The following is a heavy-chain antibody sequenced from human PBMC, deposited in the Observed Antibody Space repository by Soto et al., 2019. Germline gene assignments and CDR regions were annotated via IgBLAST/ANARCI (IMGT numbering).Heavy chain of an antibody. V-gene: IGHV3-48*01. CDR1: GFTFSRYS. Sequence: GGSLRLSCAGSGFTFSRYSMNWVRQAPGKVLEGVSYISSSSSTIYYADSAKGRFTISRDNAKNSLYLQMNSLRSEDTALSSCARGICVATTADYYLDSWAQATLVTVSS. D-gene: IGHD5-12*01. CDR3: ARGICVATTADYYLDS. J-gene: IGHJ4*02. CDR2: ISSSSSTI.